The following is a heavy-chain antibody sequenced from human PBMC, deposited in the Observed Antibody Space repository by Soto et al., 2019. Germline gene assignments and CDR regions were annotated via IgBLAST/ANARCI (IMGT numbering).Heavy chain of an antibody. CDR3: ANGSLGYCSGAICYLFAL. J-gene: IGHJ4*02. CDR1: GFTFSTYA. D-gene: IGHD2-2*01. Sequence: EVQLLESGGGLVQPGGSLRLSCAASGFTFSTYAMRWVRQAPGKGLEWGSAISGGRSGTYYADSVRGRFTLSRDDSTNTLYLQMNGLTAVDKAIYYCANGSLGYCSGAICYLFALWSQGTLATVSS. V-gene: IGHV3-23*01. CDR2: ISGGRSGT.